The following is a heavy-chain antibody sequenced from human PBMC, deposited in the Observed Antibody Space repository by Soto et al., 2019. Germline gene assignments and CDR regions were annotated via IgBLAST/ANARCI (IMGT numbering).Heavy chain of an antibody. V-gene: IGHV3-30*14. CDR3: ARSYDVNVFDY. J-gene: IGHJ4*02. CDR1: GFPFSRYG. Sequence: GESLKISCAASGFPFSRYGMHWVRQAPGMGLEWVAVIPYDGLNKDFADSVRGRFSISRDNSKNTVHLQMNSLRPEDTAVYYCARSYDVNVFDYWGQGTRVTVSS. CDR2: IPYDGLNK. D-gene: IGHD5-12*01.